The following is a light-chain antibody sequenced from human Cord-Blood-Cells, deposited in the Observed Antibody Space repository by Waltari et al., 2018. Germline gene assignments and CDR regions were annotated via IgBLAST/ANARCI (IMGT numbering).Light chain of an antibody. V-gene: IGLV2-23*02. J-gene: IGLJ2*01. CDR3: CSYAGSSTLV. CDR2: EVS. Sequence: QSALTQPDSVSGSPGQSITISCTGTSSDSGRYNLVSWYQQHPGKAPKLRIYEVSKRPSGVSNRFSGSKSGNTASLTISGLQAEDEADYYCCSYAGSSTLVFGGGTKLTVL. CDR1: SSDSGRYNL.